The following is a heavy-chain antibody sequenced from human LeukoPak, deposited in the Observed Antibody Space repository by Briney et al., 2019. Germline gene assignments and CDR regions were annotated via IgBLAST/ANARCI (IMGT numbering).Heavy chain of an antibody. CDR1: GYTFTSYD. J-gene: IGHJ4*02. Sequence: ASVKVSCKASGYTFTSYDINWVRQAPGQGLEWMGWMNPNSGNTGYAQKFQGRVTMTRNTSISTAYMELSSLRSEDTAVYYCARASPNFYGSGSYYYYFDYWGQGTLVTVSS. CDR2: MNPNSGNT. V-gene: IGHV1-8*01. D-gene: IGHD3-10*01. CDR3: ARASPNFYGSGSYYYYFDY.